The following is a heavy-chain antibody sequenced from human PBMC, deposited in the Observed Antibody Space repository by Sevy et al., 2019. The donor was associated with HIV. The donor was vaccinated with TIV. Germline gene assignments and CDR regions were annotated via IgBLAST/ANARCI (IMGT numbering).Heavy chain of an antibody. J-gene: IGHJ4*02. CDR3: GGATMYYYGSGSYLDY. CDR1: GFTFSSYA. Sequence: GGSLRLSCAASGFTFSSYAMHWVRQAPGKGLEWVAVISYDGSNKYYADSVKGRFTISRDNSKNTLYLQMNSLRAGDTAVYYCGGATMYYYGSGSYLDYWGQGTLVTVSS. CDR2: ISYDGSNK. D-gene: IGHD3-10*01. V-gene: IGHV3-30-3*01.